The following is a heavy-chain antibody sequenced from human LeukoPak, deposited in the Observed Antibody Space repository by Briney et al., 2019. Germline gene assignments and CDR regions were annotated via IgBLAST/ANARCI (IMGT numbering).Heavy chain of an antibody. CDR3: ARDSREAGGWEPDY. Sequence: GASVKVSCKASGYTFTSYAMNWVRQAPGQGLEWMGWINTNTGNPTYAQGFTGRFVFSLDTSVSTAYLQISSLKAEDPGGDFCARDSREAGGWEPDYWGQGTLVTVSS. D-gene: IGHD1-14*01. CDR1: GYTFTSYA. J-gene: IGHJ4*02. CDR2: INTNTGNP. V-gene: IGHV7-4-1*02.